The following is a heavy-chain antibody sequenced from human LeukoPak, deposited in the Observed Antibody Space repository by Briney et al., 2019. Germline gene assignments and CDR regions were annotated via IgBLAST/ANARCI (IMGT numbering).Heavy chain of an antibody. Sequence: GGSLRLSCAASGFTFSSYWMHWVPQAPGKGLVWVSGVHSDGSTTSYADSVKGRFTISRDNAENTLSLQMNSLRAEDTAVYYCVRAYDYWGQGTLVTVSS. CDR1: GFTFSSYW. J-gene: IGHJ4*02. V-gene: IGHV3-74*01. CDR2: VHSDGSTT. CDR3: VRAYDY.